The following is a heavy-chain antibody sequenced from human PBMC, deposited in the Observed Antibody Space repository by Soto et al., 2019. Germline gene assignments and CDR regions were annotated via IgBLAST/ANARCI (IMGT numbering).Heavy chain of an antibody. CDR1: GFTFSSYA. CDR2: ISGSGGST. Sequence: GGSLRLSCAASGFTFSSYAMSWVRQAPGKGLEWVSAISGSGGSTYYADSVKGRFTISRDNSKNTLYLEMNSLRVYDTAVYYCVKDSTWHVKYYFDFWGQGAQVTVSS. V-gene: IGHV3-23*01. D-gene: IGHD3-16*01. J-gene: IGHJ4*02. CDR3: VKDSTWHVKYYFDF.